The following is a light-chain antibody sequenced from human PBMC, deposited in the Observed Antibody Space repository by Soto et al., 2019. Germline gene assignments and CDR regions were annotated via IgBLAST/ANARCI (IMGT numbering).Light chain of an antibody. Sequence: DIQMTQSPSSLSASVGDRVTITCRASQGISNYLAWYQQKPGKVPKLLIYAASTLQSGVPSRFSGSGSGTDFTLTISSLQPEDVATYYWQKYNSAPRNTFGQGTKLEIK. CDR1: QGISNY. CDR3: QKYNSAPRNT. CDR2: AAS. J-gene: IGKJ2*01. V-gene: IGKV1-27*01.